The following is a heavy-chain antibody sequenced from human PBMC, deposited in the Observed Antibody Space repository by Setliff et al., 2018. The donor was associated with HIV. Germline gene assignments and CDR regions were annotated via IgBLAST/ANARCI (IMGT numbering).Heavy chain of an antibody. Sequence: PGGSLRLSCAASGFTFSSYDMHWVRQATGKGLEWVSAIGTAGDTYYPGSVKGRFTISRENAKNSLYLQMNSLRAGDTAVYYCARDLSYDYDRSSDTFDYWGQGTLVTVSS. V-gene: IGHV3-13*01. CDR1: GFTFSSYD. J-gene: IGHJ4*02. CDR3: ARDLSYDYDRSSDTFDY. CDR2: IGTAGDT. D-gene: IGHD3-22*01.